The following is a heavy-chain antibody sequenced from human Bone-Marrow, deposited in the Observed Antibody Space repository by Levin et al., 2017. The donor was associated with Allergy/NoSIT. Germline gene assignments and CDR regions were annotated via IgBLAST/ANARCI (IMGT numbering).Heavy chain of an antibody. V-gene: IGHV3-15*01. Sequence: GGSLRLSCAASGFTFSDYYMSWVRQAPGKGLEWVGHIKSKTAGGTADYAAPAKGRFTLSRDDSKKTLYLQMNSLKTEDTAVYYCTTLLWFGELSSQFAYDNWGQGTLVTVSS. J-gene: IGHJ4*02. CDR2: IKSKTAGGTA. CDR1: GFTFSDYY. D-gene: IGHD3-10*01. CDR3: TTLLWFGELSSQFAYDN.